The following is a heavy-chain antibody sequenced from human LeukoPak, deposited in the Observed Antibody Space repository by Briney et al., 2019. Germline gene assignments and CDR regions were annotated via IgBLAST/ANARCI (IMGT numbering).Heavy chain of an antibody. CDR3: ARHNPYSNPFFY. D-gene: IGHD4-11*01. V-gene: IGHV4-38-2*01. J-gene: IGHJ4*02. CDR2: IYHSGST. Sequence: PSETLSPTCAVSGYSISSGYYWGWIRQPPGKGLEWIGSIYHSGSTYYNPSLKSRVTISVDTSKNQFSLKLSSVTAADTAVYYCARHNPYSNPFFYWGQGTLVTVSS. CDR1: GYSISSGYY.